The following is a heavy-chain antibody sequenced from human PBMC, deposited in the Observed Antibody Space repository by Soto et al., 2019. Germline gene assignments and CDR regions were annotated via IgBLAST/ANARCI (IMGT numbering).Heavy chain of an antibody. V-gene: IGHV4-34*01. J-gene: IGHJ5*02. Sequence: PSETLSLTCAVYGGSFSGYYWSWIRQPPGKGLEWIGEINHSGSTNYNPSLKSRDTISVDTSKNQFSLKLSSVTAADTAVYYCARGVSYDFWSGYQYNWFDPWGQGTLVTVSS. CDR1: GGSFSGYY. CDR3: ARGVSYDFWSGYQYNWFDP. D-gene: IGHD3-3*01. CDR2: INHSGST.